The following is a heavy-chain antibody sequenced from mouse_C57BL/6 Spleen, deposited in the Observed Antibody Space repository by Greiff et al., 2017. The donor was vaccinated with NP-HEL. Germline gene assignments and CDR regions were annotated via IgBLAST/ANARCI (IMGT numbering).Heavy chain of an antibody. Sequence: VQLQQPGAELVKPGASVKMSCKASGYTFTSYWITWVKQRPGQGLEWIGDIYPGSGSTNYNEKFKSKAPLTVDTSSSTAYMQLSSLTSEDSAVYYCARGGSSYGYFDVWGTGTTVTVSS. D-gene: IGHD1-1*01. V-gene: IGHV1-55*01. CDR1: GYTFTSYW. CDR3: ARGGSSYGYFDV. J-gene: IGHJ1*03. CDR2: IYPGSGST.